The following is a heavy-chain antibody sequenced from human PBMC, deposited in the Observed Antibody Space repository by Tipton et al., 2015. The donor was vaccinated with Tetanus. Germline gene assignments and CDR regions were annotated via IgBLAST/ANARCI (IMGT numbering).Heavy chain of an antibody. CDR3: ARRRSSVLGGSYHWYFDL. D-gene: IGHD3-16*02. J-gene: IGHJ2*01. Sequence: QLVQSGAEVKKPGESLKISCKGSGYRFSSYWIGWVRQMPGRDLEWMGIIFPADSDTKYSPSFQGQVTFSADTSTSTAYLQKGSLHASDTGIYYCARRRSSVLGGSYHWYFDLWGRGTLVTVSS. CDR2: IFPADSDT. CDR1: GYRFSSYW. V-gene: IGHV5-51*01.